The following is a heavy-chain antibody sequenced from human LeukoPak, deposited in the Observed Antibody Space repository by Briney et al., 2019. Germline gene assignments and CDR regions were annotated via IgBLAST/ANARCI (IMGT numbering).Heavy chain of an antibody. CDR3: AKPVFYTTTSFDY. D-gene: IGHD3-16*01. V-gene: IGHV3-23*01. Sequence: GGSLTLSCAASGFAFSSYTMTWVRQAPGKGLEWVSAITGSGGRAYYADSVKGRFIISRDNSKNTLYLQMNSLRAEDAAVYYCAKPVFYTTTSFDYWGQGTLVTVSS. CDR2: ITGSGGRA. J-gene: IGHJ4*02. CDR1: GFAFSSYT.